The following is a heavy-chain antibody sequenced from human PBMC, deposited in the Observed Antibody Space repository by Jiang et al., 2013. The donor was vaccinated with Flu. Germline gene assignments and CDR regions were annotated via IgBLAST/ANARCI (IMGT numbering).Heavy chain of an antibody. Sequence: GAEVKKPGASVTLSCKASGYVLTSYYIHWVRQAPGQGLEWMGVSNPRNGNTNYAQKFQGRVTLTRDTSTSTFYMDLRSLTSEDTAVYYCSGDXYVGSPLQYWGQGTLLTVSS. CDR2: SNPRNGNT. J-gene: IGHJ4*02. CDR3: SGDXYVGSPLQY. D-gene: IGHD3-10*01. CDR1: GYVLTSYY. V-gene: IGHV1-46*03.